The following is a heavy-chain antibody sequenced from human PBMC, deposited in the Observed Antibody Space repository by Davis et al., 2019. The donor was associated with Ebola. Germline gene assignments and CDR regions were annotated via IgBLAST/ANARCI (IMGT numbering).Heavy chain of an antibody. V-gene: IGHV3-23*01. CDR1: GFTFSNYA. CDR3: ARDPGFLRLVGAYYFDY. J-gene: IGHJ4*01. CDR2: LSGSGSST. Sequence: GESLKISCAASGFTFSNYAMTWVRQAPGKGLEWVAALSGSGSSTWHADSVEGRFTISRDNSKNTLFLQVNSLRIEDTAVYYCARDPGFLRLVGAYYFDYWGHGTLVTVSS. D-gene: IGHD3-10*01.